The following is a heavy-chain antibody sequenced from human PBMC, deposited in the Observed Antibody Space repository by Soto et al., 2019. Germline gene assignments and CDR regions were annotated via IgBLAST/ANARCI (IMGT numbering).Heavy chain of an antibody. CDR3: VRHQDYYYYYYMDV. CDR1: GGSISSSSYY. V-gene: IGHV4-39*01. J-gene: IGHJ6*03. Sequence: PSETLSLTCTVSGGSISSSSYYWGWIRQPPGKGLEWIGSIYYSGSTYYNPSLKSRVTISVDTSKNQFSLKLSSVTAAYTSVYYCVRHQDYYYYYYMDVWGKGTTVTVSS. CDR2: IYYSGST.